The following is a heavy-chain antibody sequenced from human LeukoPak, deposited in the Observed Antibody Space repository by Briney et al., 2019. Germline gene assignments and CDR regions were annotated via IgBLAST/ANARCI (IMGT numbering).Heavy chain of an antibody. J-gene: IGHJ5*02. CDR2: LSYSGTT. V-gene: IGHV4-59*11. Sequence: SETLSFTCTVAGASISSQYWSWVRQPPGKGMEWLGYLSYSGTTNITPSLNSRVTILGNTSQNQIFLSVASVTTAGTAVYFCAREDSVNGWNWFDLWGQGTLVIVSS. CDR3: AREDSVNGWNWFDL. D-gene: IGHD4-11*01. CDR1: GASISSQY.